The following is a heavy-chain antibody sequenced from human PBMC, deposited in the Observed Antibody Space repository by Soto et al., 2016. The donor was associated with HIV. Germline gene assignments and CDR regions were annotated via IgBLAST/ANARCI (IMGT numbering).Heavy chain of an antibody. V-gene: IGHV3-23*01. J-gene: IGHJ4*02. CDR1: GFSFSNYA. Sequence: EVQLLESGGALVQPGGSLRLSCAASGFSFSNYAMSWVRQAPGKGLQWVSGISGSGSSTYYADSVKGRFTISRDNSRNTLSLQMNTLRAEDTAIYFCAKDLHDYSANDYWGQGTLVTVSS. D-gene: IGHD3-16*01. CDR3: AKDLHDYSANDY. CDR2: ISGSGSST.